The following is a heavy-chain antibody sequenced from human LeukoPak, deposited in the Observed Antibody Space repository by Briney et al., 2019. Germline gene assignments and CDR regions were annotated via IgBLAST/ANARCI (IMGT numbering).Heavy chain of an antibody. D-gene: IGHD3-22*01. CDR1: GGSISSGDYY. Sequence: SETLSLTCTVSGGSISSGDYYWSWIRQPPGKGLEWIGYMHYSGNTYYNPSLKSRITISVDTSNNQFSLKLSSVTAADTAVYYCAKGSHSSGYYVFDYWGQGTLVTVSS. CDR3: AKGSHSSGYYVFDY. J-gene: IGHJ4*02. CDR2: MHYSGNT. V-gene: IGHV4-30-4*08.